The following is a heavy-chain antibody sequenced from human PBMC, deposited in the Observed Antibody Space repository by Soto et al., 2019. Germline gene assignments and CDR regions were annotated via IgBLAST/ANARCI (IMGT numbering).Heavy chain of an antibody. J-gene: IGHJ4*02. CDR3: ARDRLGVSVTGGGFDS. CDR1: GYTFSNFG. D-gene: IGHD2-8*01. Sequence: QVQLVQSGGEVKKPGASVKVSCKASGYTFSNFGLSWVRQAPGQGLELMGWISPYNGNTNYAQKLQGRLTMTTDTNTSTAYMELRSLRSDDTAVYYCARDRLGVSVTGGGFDSWGQGTLVTVSS. V-gene: IGHV1-18*01. CDR2: ISPYNGNT.